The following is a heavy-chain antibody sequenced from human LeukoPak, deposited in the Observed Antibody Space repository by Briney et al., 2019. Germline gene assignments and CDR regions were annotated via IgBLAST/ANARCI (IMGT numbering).Heavy chain of an antibody. V-gene: IGHV3-48*04. Sequence: GRSLRLSCAASGFTFSSYGMHWVRQAPGKGLEWVSYIRTSGGTIYYADSVKGRFTISRDNAKNSLFLQMNSLRAEDTAVYYCARGAGYSAYDDYFDYWGQGTLVTVSS. CDR2: IRTSGGTI. CDR1: GFTFSSYG. D-gene: IGHD5-12*01. J-gene: IGHJ4*02. CDR3: ARGAGYSAYDDYFDY.